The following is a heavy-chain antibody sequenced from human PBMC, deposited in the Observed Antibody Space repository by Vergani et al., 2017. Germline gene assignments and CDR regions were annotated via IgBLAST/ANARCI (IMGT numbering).Heavy chain of an antibody. Sequence: EVQLVESGGGLVKPGGSLRFPCAASGFTFSSYSMNWVRQAPGKGLEWVSSISSSSSYIYYEDSVKGRFTISRDNAKNSLYLQMNSLSAEDTDVYYCARDAYVLRYFDWLLPFDYWGQGTLVTVSS. V-gene: IGHV3-21*01. CDR3: ARDAYVLRYFDWLLPFDY. J-gene: IGHJ4*02. CDR1: GFTFSSYS. D-gene: IGHD3-9*01. CDR2: ISSSSSYI.